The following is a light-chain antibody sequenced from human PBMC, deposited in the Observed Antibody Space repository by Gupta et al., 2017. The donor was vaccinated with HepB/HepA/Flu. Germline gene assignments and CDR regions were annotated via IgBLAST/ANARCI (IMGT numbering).Light chain of an antibody. CDR1: QSIISN. CDR3: QQDYNHWT. J-gene: IGKJ1*01. Sequence: EIVMTQSPASLSVSPGERATLSCRASQSIISNLAWYQQKPGQAPRLLIYGASNRASGIPDRFSGSGSGKEFTLTSSSRQYDDFAFYYGQQDYNHWTFGQGTKVEIK. CDR2: GAS. V-gene: IGKV3-15*01.